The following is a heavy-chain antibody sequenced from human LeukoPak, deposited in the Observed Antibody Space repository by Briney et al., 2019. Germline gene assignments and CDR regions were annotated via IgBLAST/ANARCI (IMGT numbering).Heavy chain of an antibody. Sequence: SETLSLTCNVSGGSISSYYWSWIRQPPGKGLEWIGYIYYSGSTNYNPSLESRVTISVDTSKNQFSLKLSSVTAADTAVYYCARARYYDFWSGSDAFDIWGQGTMVTVSS. J-gene: IGHJ3*02. CDR3: ARARYYDFWSGSDAFDI. V-gene: IGHV4-59*01. CDR1: GGSISSYY. CDR2: IYYSGST. D-gene: IGHD3-3*01.